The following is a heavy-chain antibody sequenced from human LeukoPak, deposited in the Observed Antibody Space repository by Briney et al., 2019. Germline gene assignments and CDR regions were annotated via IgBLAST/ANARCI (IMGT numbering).Heavy chain of an antibody. Sequence: PGGTLRLSCAASGFTFSNYDMTWIRQAPGKGLEWVSVINYSGVSTNYADSVKGRFTISRDNSKNTVYLQMNSLRVEDTAVYYCAKDQNWEGGYWGRGTLVTVSS. CDR3: AKDQNWEGGY. J-gene: IGHJ4*02. V-gene: IGHV3-23*01. CDR2: INYSGVST. D-gene: IGHD7-27*01. CDR1: GFTFSNYD.